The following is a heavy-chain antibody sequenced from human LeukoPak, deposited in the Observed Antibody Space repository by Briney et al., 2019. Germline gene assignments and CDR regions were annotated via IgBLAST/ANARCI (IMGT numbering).Heavy chain of an antibody. D-gene: IGHD6-6*01. J-gene: IGHJ6*02. V-gene: IGHV4-59*01. CDR3: ARDLSSYYYYYGMDV. Sequence: SETLSLTCTVSGGSISSYYWSWIRQPPGKGLEWIGYIYYSGSTNYNPSLKSRVTISVDTSKNQFSLKLSSVTAADTAVYYCARDLSSYYYYYGMDVWGQGTTVTVPS. CDR2: IYYSGST. CDR1: GGSISSYY.